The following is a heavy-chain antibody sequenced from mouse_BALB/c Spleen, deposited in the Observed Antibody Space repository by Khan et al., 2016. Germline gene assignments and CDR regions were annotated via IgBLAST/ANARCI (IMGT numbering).Heavy chain of an antibody. Sequence: QVQLKQSGPGLVAPSQSLSITCTVSGFSLTGYGVNWVRQPPGKGLEWLGKIWGDGRTDYNSALKSRVSISKDNSKSQAFLKLNSLQTDDTANYFCSSGYDGFAYWGQGTLVIVSA. CDR1: GFSLTGYG. D-gene: IGHD2-2*01. CDR3: SSGYDGFAY. V-gene: IGHV2-6-7*01. J-gene: IGHJ3*01. CDR2: IWGDGRT.